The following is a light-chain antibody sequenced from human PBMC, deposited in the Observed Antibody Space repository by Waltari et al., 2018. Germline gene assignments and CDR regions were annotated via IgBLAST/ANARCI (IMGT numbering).Light chain of an antibody. V-gene: IGKV3-15*01. CDR3: QQYSNWPRT. CDR1: QSVSSN. Sequence: EILMTQSPTTLSVSPGERATLSCRASQSVSSNLVWYQQKPGQAPRLLIYDASTRATGIPARFSGSGSVTEFSLTISSLQSEDFAVYYCQQYSNWPRTFGQGTKVDIK. CDR2: DAS. J-gene: IGKJ1*01.